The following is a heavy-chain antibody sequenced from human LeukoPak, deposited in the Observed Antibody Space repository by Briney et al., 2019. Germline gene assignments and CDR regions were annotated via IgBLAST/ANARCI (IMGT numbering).Heavy chain of an antibody. D-gene: IGHD3-22*01. CDR2: IIPIFGIA. Sequence: SVKVSCKASGGTFSSYAISWVRQAPGQVLEWMGRIIPIFGIANYAQKFQGRVTITADKSTSTAYMELSSLRSEDTAVYYCAGDSSGYYDLYFDYWGQGTLVTVSS. CDR1: GGTFSSYA. V-gene: IGHV1-69*04. J-gene: IGHJ4*02. CDR3: AGDSSGYYDLYFDY.